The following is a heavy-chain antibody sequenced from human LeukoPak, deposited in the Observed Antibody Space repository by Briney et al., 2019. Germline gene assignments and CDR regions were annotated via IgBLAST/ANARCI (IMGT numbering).Heavy chain of an antibody. V-gene: IGHV3-23*01. CDR2: ISGSGGST. CDR3: AKASRDIPAAGPSGYYFDY. D-gene: IGHD6-13*01. J-gene: IGHJ4*02. CDR1: GFTFSSYG. Sequence: GGSLRLSCAASGFTFSSYGMSWVRQAPGKGLEWVSAISGSGGSTYYADSVKGRFTISRDNSKNTLYLQMNSLRAEDTAICYCAKASRDIPAAGPSGYYFDYWGQGTLVTVSS.